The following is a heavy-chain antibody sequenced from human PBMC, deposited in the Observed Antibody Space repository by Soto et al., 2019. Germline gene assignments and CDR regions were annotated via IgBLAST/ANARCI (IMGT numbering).Heavy chain of an antibody. CDR2: MNPNSGNT. V-gene: IGHV1-8*01. J-gene: IGHJ2*01. D-gene: IGHD3-3*01. CDR1: GYTFKEHD. Sequence: ASVKVSCKPSGYTFKEHDINGVRRAPGQGLEWMGWMNPNSGNTAYARKFHDRITMTRSVSARTAFLELSSLTPEDTAVYYCARRMTWSLWCFDLWGSGTQVTVSS. CDR3: ARRMTWSLWCFDL.